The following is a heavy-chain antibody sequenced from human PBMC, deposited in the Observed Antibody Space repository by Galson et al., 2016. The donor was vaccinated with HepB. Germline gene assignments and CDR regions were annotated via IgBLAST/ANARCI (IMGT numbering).Heavy chain of an antibody. V-gene: IGHV1-3*01. CDR2: INPGNGDT. CDR3: AREISGAFDI. J-gene: IGHJ3*02. CDR1: GYTFTNYA. Sequence: SVKVSCKASGYTFTNYAMHWMRLAPGQRLEWMGWINPGNGDTKYSQNFQGRVTITRETSARTVYMELSSLRSEDTAVYHCAREISGAFDIWGQGTMVSVSS. D-gene: IGHD1-26*01.